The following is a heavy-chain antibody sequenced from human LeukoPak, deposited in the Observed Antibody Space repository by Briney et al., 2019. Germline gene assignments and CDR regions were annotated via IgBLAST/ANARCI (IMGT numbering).Heavy chain of an antibody. CDR2: VYYDGTS. Sequence: SETLSLTCTVSGGSINSHSYYWGWIRQPPGKGLEWIGSVYYDGTSYSNPSLKTRVGVFVDTSRDQFSLDLDFVTAADTALYYCGRHISKTPGYFAPGGKGPLVSVS. CDR1: GGSINSHSYY. J-gene: IGHJ5*02. V-gene: IGHV4-39*01. CDR3: GRHISKTPGYFAP. D-gene: IGHD3-9*01.